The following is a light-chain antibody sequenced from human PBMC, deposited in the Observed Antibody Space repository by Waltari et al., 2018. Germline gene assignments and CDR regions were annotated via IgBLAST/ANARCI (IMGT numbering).Light chain of an antibody. V-gene: IGLV3-21*04. CDR2: YDS. CDR1: NLVIKS. CDR3: QVWDGSSDHPVV. J-gene: IGLJ3*02. Sequence: SYVLTQPPSASVAPGKTARITCGGNNLVIKSVHWYQQKPGQAPVVVMSYDSDRPPGIPGRFSGSKSGNTATLTISGVEAGDEADYYCQVWDGSSDHPVVFGGGTKLTVL.